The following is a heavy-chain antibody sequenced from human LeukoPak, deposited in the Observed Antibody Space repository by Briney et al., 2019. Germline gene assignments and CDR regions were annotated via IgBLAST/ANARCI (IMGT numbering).Heavy chain of an antibody. CDR2: INSDGSST. Sequence: PGGSLRLSCAASGFTFSSYWMHWVRQAPGKGLMWVSRINSDGSSTSYADSVKGRFAISRDNAKNTLYLQMNSLRAEDMAVYYCARDVYYGSGSYSNDAFDIWGQGTMVTVSS. J-gene: IGHJ3*02. V-gene: IGHV3-74*01. D-gene: IGHD3-10*01. CDR3: ARDVYYGSGSYSNDAFDI. CDR1: GFTFSSYW.